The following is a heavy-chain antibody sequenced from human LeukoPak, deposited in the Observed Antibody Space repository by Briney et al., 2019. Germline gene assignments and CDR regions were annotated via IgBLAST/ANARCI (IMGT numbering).Heavy chain of an antibody. CDR3: ATMIRGVIVPYFEY. CDR1: AYSLNELS. Sequence: GASVKVSCKASAYSLNELSMHWVRQAPGKGLEWMGGFDREDGEIIYAANFQDRVTMTEDTSTDTAHMELSSLRSEDTAVYYCATMIRGVIVPYFEYWGQGTLVTVSS. J-gene: IGHJ4*02. V-gene: IGHV1-24*01. CDR2: FDREDGEI. D-gene: IGHD3-10*01.